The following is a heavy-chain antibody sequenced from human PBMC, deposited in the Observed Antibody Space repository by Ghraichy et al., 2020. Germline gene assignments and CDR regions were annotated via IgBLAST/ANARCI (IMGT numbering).Heavy chain of an antibody. CDR1: GGSISSYY. Sequence: ESLNISCTVSGGSISSYYWSWIRQPPGKGLEWIGYIYYSGSTNYNPSLKSRVTISVDTSKNQFSLKLSSVTAADTAVYYCARGALSQQLGFDLWGRGTLVTVSS. D-gene: IGHD6-13*01. V-gene: IGHV4-59*01. J-gene: IGHJ2*01. CDR2: IYYSGST. CDR3: ARGALSQQLGFDL.